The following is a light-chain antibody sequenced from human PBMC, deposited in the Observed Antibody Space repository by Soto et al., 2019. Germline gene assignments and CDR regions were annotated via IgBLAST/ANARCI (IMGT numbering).Light chain of an antibody. CDR2: AAS. Sequence: DIQMTQSPSSLSASLGDRVTITCRASQSISSYLNWYQQKPGKAPKLLIYAASSLQSGVPSRFSGSGSGTDFTLTISSLQHEDFATYYCQQSYSTPRTFGQGT. CDR1: QSISSY. CDR3: QQSYSTPRT. J-gene: IGKJ1*01. V-gene: IGKV1-39*01.